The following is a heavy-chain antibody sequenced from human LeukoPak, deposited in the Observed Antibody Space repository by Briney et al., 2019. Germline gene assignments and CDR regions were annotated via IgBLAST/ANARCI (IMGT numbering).Heavy chain of an antibody. Sequence: ASETLSLTCAVYGGSFSGYYWSWIRQPPGKGLEWIGEINHSGSTNYNPSLKSRVTISVDTSKNQFSLKLSSVTAADTAVYYCARGRHRGGATTFSPDYWGQGTLVTVSS. CDR2: INHSGST. V-gene: IGHV4-34*01. J-gene: IGHJ4*02. CDR1: GGSFSGYY. CDR3: ARGRHRGGATTFSPDY. D-gene: IGHD1-26*01.